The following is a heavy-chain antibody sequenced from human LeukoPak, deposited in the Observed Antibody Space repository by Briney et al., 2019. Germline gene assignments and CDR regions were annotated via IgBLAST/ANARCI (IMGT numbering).Heavy chain of an antibody. D-gene: IGHD5-12*01. CDR3: AKDSRSGYDSYCYGMDV. Sequence: GGSLRLSCAASGFTFSSYGMHWVRQAPGKGLEWVAVISYDGSNRYYADSVKGRFTISRDNSKNTLYLQMNSLRAEDTAVYYCAKDSRSGYDSYCYGMDVWGQGTTVTVSS. J-gene: IGHJ6*02. CDR1: GFTFSSYG. CDR2: ISYDGSNR. V-gene: IGHV3-30*18.